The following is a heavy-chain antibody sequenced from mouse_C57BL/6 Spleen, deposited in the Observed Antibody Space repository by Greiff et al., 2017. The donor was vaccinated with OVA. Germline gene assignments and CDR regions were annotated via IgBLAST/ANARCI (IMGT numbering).Heavy chain of an antibody. D-gene: IGHD1-1*01. CDR1: GYTFTEYT. CDR2: FYPGSGSI. Sequence: QVQLKESGAELVKPGASVKLSCKASGYTFTEYTIHWVKQRSGQGLEWIGWFYPGSGSIKYNEKFKDKATLTADKSSSTVYMERSRLTSEDSAVYFCARHEAGYGSGWYFDVWGTGTTVTVSS. CDR3: ARHEAGYGSGWYFDV. V-gene: IGHV1-62-2*01. J-gene: IGHJ1*03.